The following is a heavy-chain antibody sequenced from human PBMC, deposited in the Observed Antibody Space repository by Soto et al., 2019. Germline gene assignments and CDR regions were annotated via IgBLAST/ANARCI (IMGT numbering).Heavy chain of an antibody. Sequence: QVQLVQSGAEVKKPGASVKVSCKASGYTFTSYGISWVRQAPGQGLEWMGWISAYNGNTNYAQKLQGRVTMTTDTSTGQAHMELKRLKSGDTAGYYCAREGSSGWYGWAGHYFDYWGQGTLVTVSS. V-gene: IGHV1-18*01. CDR1: GYTFTSYG. CDR3: AREGSSGWYGWAGHYFDY. D-gene: IGHD6-19*01. CDR2: ISAYNGNT. J-gene: IGHJ4*02.